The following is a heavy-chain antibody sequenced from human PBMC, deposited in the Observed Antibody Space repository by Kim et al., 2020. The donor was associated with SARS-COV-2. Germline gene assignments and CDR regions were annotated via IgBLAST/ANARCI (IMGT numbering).Heavy chain of an antibody. CDR3: ARDRDGAVDL. V-gene: IGHV1-18*01. Sequence: NKNYAQKVQGRVTMTTDTATSTAYMELRSLRSDDTAVYYCARDRDGAVDLWGQGTMVTVSS. J-gene: IGHJ3*01. CDR2: NK.